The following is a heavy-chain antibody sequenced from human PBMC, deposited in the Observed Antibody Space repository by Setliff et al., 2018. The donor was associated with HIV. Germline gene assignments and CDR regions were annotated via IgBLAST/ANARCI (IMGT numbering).Heavy chain of an antibody. J-gene: IGHJ4*02. CDR3: ARGRGSC. CDR1: GDSIHSGSYY. V-gene: IGHV4-61*09. D-gene: IGHD1-26*01. CDR2: IFTSGST. Sequence: PSETLSLTCTVSGDSIHSGSYYWSWIRQPAGEGLEWIGHIFTSGSTTYNPSLKSLVSISLDTSKNQFSLKLSSVTAADTAVYYCARGRGSCWGQGTLVTVSS.